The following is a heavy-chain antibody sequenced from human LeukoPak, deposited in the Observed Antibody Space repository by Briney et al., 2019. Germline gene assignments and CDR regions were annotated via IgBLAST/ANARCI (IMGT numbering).Heavy chain of an antibody. D-gene: IGHD3-22*01. CDR3: ARDQAMAITMISRSAFDI. J-gene: IGHJ3*02. V-gene: IGHV3-30*04. Sequence: GGSLRLSCAASGFTFSSYAMHWVRQAPGKGLEWVAVISYDGSNKYYADSVKGRFTISRDNSKNTLYLQMNSLRAEDTAVYYCARDQAMAITMISRSAFDIWGQGTMVTVSS. CDR1: GFTFSSYA. CDR2: ISYDGSNK.